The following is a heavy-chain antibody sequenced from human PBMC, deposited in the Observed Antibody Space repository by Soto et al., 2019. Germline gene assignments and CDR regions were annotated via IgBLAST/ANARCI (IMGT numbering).Heavy chain of an antibody. Sequence: QVQLQESGPGLLRPSDTLSLTCTVSGDSFSGYYWSWIRQPAGKGLEWIGRVYTSGATNYNPSLTSRVTVSVDTSRNQFSLQLRFLTAADTAVYYCAREAAETVGDGYWGDPWGQGTLVTVAA. CDR3: AREAAETVGDGYWGDP. J-gene: IGHJ5*02. CDR1: GDSFSGYY. V-gene: IGHV4-4*07. D-gene: IGHD6-13*01. CDR2: VYTSGAT.